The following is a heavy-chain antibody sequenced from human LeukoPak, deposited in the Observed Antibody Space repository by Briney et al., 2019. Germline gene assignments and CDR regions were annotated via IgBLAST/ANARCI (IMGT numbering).Heavy chain of an antibody. J-gene: IGHJ4*02. Sequence: SVKASCKASGGTFSNYAISWVRQAPGQGLEWMGRIIPILGIAKYAQKFQGRVTVTADKSTSRAYMELSSLRSEDTAVYYCARGGSLTGTPLSLSFDYWGQGTIVSVSS. V-gene: IGHV1-69*04. D-gene: IGHD1-7*01. CDR3: ARGGSLTGTPLSLSFDY. CDR2: IIPILGIA. CDR1: GGTFSNYA.